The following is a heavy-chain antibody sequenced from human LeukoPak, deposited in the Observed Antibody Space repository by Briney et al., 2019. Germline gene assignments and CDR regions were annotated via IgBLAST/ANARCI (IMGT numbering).Heavy chain of an antibody. J-gene: IGHJ6*02. V-gene: IGHV5-51*01. Sequence: GESLKISCKGSGYSFTSYWIGWVRQMPGKGLEWMGIIYPGDSDTRYSPSFQGQVTISADKSISTAYLQWSSLKASDTAMYYCARHGYYDSSGYYDYYYYYGMDVWGQGTTVTVPS. CDR2: IYPGDSDT. CDR1: GYSFTSYW. CDR3: ARHGYYDSSGYYDYYYYYGMDV. D-gene: IGHD3-22*01.